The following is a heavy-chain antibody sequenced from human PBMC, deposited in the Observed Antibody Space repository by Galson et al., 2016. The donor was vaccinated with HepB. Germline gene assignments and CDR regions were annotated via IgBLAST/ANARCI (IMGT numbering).Heavy chain of an antibody. Sequence: SETLSLTCTVSGGSVSRGSYYWTWLRQPPGKAVEWIGFIYYTGTSHYNPSLKSRVSISRDTSREHFSLRLTSVPAADTATYFCARAGKWLQSQYFYSMDVWGQGTTVTVSS. CDR2: IYYTGTS. CDR1: GGSVSRGSYY. V-gene: IGHV4-61*03. J-gene: IGHJ6*02. CDR3: ARAGKWLQSQYFYSMDV. D-gene: IGHD3-9*01.